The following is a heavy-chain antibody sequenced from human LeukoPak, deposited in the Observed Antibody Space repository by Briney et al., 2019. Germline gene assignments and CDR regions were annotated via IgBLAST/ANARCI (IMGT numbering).Heavy chain of an antibody. CDR1: GGSISSGGSY. Sequence: SQTLSLTCTVSGGSISSGGSYWSWIRQHPGKGLEWIGYIYYTGSTYYNPSLKSRLTMSVDTSKNQFSLKLSSVTAADTAVYYCAKHDVTTYHFDYWGQGTLVTVSS. J-gene: IGHJ4*02. CDR2: IYYTGST. D-gene: IGHD4-17*01. CDR3: AKHDVTTYHFDY. V-gene: IGHV4-31*03.